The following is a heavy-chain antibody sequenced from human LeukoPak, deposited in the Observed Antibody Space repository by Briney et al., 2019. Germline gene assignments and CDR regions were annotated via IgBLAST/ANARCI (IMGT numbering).Heavy chain of an antibody. V-gene: IGHV3-48*02. CDR1: GFTFSSYA. Sequence: GGSLRLSCAASGFTFSSYAMNWVRQAPGKGLEWISYITDSGSTIYYADSVKGRFTISRDNAKNSLVLQMNSLRDEDSAVYYCAKESYAAALFDLWDQGTLITVTS. D-gene: IGHD2-2*01. CDR3: AKESYAAALFDL. J-gene: IGHJ5*02. CDR2: ITDSGSTI.